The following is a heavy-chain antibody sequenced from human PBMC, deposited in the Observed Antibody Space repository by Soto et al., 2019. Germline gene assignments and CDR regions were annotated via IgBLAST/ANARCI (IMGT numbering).Heavy chain of an antibody. J-gene: IGHJ6*02. CDR2: ISYDGTNK. CDR3: AAQPDTVMIRYGMDV. Sequence: GGSLRLSCAASGFTFSSNVMHWVRQAPGKGMEWVALISYDGTNKYYADSVKGRFTISRDNSKNTLYLQMNSLRAEDTAVYYCAAQPDTVMIRYGMDVWGQGTTVTVSS. V-gene: IGHV3-30*03. D-gene: IGHD3-16*01. CDR1: GFTFSSNV.